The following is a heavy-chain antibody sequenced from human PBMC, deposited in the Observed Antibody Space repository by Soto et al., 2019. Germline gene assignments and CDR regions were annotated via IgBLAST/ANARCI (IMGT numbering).Heavy chain of an antibody. CDR2: INAGNGNT. Sequence: GASVKVSCTASGYIFTSYAIHWVRQAPGQRLEWMGWINAGNGNTKSSQKFQGRVIITRDTSASTAYMELNSLTSEDTAVYYCARVPRIAVAGTFDYWGQGTLVTVSS. CDR1: GYIFTSYA. CDR3: ARVPRIAVAGTFDY. D-gene: IGHD6-19*01. J-gene: IGHJ4*02. V-gene: IGHV1-3*01.